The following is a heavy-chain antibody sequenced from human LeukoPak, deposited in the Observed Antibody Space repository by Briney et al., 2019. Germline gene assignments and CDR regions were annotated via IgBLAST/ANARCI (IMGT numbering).Heavy chain of an antibody. J-gene: IGHJ4*02. V-gene: IGHV3-48*02. CDR2: ITNSGSTI. Sequence: GESLRLSCAASGFTFSGYSMIWVRQAPGKGLEWVSYITNSGSTIYYADSVKGRFTISRDNANNSLYLQMSSLRDEDTAVYYCARAYSSGWYQNYWGQGTLVTVSS. CDR3: ARAYSSGWYQNY. D-gene: IGHD6-19*01. CDR1: GFTFSGYS.